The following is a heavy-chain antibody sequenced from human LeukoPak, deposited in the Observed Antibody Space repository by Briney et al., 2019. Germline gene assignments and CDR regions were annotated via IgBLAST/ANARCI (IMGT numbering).Heavy chain of an antibody. CDR2: IHRSGSP. Sequence: SETLSLTCTVSLDSTTSNFWSWVRRPPGKSLGWIGEIHRSGSPNYNPSLQSRFTISIDRSRNQLVLELSSVTTADTALYYCARYASGSYYWFDPWGQGTLVTVSS. V-gene: IGHV4-4*09. CDR3: ARYASGSYYWFDP. D-gene: IGHD3-10*01. J-gene: IGHJ5*02. CDR1: LDSTTSNFW.